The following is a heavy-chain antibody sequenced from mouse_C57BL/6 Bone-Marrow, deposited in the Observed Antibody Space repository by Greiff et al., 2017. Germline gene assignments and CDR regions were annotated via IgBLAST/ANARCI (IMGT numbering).Heavy chain of an antibody. Sequence: EVQRVESGGGLVQSGRSLRLSCATSGFTFSDFYMEWVRQAPGKGLEWIAASRNKANDYTTEYSASVKGRFIVSRDTSQSILYLQMNALRAEDTAIYYCARDYYYGSSYYYAMDYWGQGTSVTVSS. CDR3: ARDYYYGSSYYYAMDY. J-gene: IGHJ4*01. CDR1: GFTFSDFY. D-gene: IGHD1-1*01. V-gene: IGHV7-1*01. CDR2: SRNKANDYTT.